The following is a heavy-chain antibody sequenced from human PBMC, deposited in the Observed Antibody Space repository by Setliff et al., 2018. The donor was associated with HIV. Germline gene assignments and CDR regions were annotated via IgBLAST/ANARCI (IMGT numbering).Heavy chain of an antibody. D-gene: IGHD2-8*02. CDR2: IIPGNANI. Sequence: ASVKVSCKASGYTFTNYAIHLVRQVPGQRLEWMGWIIPGNANIRYSQNFHGRVSFTRDTSANTDYMELSSLIFEDTAVYYCAREVGSKMESDTGGFSIWGQGIQVTVSS. CDR3: AREVGSKMESDTGGFSI. CDR1: GYTFTNYA. J-gene: IGHJ3*02. V-gene: IGHV1-3*01.